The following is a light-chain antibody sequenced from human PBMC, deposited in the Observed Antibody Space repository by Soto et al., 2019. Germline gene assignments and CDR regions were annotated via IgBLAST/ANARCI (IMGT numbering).Light chain of an antibody. Sequence: DIVMTQSPDSLAVSLGERATINCKSSQSVLYSSNNKNYLAWYQQKPGQPPKLLIYWASTPESPVPDRFSGSEFGTDCTLTVSSLQAEYVEVYSCQQYSGTLLTFGGRIKVEFK. V-gene: IGKV4-1*01. CDR2: WAS. CDR1: QSVLYSSNNKNY. J-gene: IGKJ4*01. CDR3: QQYSGTLLT.